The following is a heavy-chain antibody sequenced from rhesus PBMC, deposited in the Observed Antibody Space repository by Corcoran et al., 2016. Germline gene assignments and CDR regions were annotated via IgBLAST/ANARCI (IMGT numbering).Heavy chain of an antibody. J-gene: IGHJ3*01. Sequence: QVQLQESGPGLVKPSETLSLTCAVSGGSISSNYWSWLRQPPGKGLEWIGYIYGSSGSTYYNPSRKSRVTISTDTSKNQFSLKLSSVTAADTAVYYCARWDSGSYYSSDAFDFWGQWLWVTVSS. CDR1: GGSISSNY. V-gene: IGHV4-160*01. D-gene: IGHD3-16*01. CDR3: ARWDSGSYYSSDAFDF. CDR2: IYGSSGST.